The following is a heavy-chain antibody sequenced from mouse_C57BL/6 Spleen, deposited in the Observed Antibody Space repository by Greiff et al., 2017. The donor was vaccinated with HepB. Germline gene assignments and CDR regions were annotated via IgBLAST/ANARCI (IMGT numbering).Heavy chain of an antibody. D-gene: IGHD2-4*01. Sequence: QVQLQQPGAELVKPGASVKLSCKASGYTFTSYWMHWVKQRPGRGLEWIGRIDPNSGGTKYNEKFKSKATLTVDKPSSTAYMQLSSLTSEDSAVYYCARGIYYDYADDYADWGKGTLVTVSA. CDR2: IDPNSGGT. J-gene: IGHJ3*01. CDR1: GYTFTSYW. CDR3: ARGIYYDYADDYAD. V-gene: IGHV1-72*01.